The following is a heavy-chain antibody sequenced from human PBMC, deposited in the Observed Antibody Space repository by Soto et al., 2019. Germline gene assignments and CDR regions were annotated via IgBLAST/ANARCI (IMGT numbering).Heavy chain of an antibody. V-gene: IGHV1-3*01. CDR2: INADDGNT. CDR1: GYTFTSYA. J-gene: IGHJ6*02. Sequence: ASVKVSCKASGYTFTSYAMHWVRQAPGQRLEWMGWINADDGNTNYAQKFQGRVTMTEDTSTDTAYMELSSLRSEDTAVYYCATGNGYYYYHGMDVWGQGTTVTVSS. CDR3: ATGNGYYYYHGMDV. D-gene: IGHD2-8*01.